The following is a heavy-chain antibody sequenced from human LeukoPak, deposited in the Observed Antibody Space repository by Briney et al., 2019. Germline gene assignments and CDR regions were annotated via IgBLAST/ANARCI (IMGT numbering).Heavy chain of an antibody. CDR3: ARDGGYDHIWGTHRYFDK. CDR2: IYYSGTT. J-gene: IGHJ4*02. V-gene: IGHV4-31*03. CDR1: GGSITSGDHY. Sequence: SETLSLTCTVSGGSITSGDHYWSWIRQHPGKGLEWIVYIYYSGTTYYNPSLKSRVTISRDASKNQFSLNQSSVTAADTAVYYCARDGGYDHIWGTHRYFDKWGQGTLVTVSS. D-gene: IGHD3-16*02.